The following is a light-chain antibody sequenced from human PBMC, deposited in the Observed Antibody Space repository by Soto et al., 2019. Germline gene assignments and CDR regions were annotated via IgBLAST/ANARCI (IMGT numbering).Light chain of an antibody. CDR2: GAS. CDR3: QQYGSSPLT. Sequence: EIVLTQSPGTLSLSPGERATLSCRASQSVSSSYLAWYQQKTGQAPRLLIYGASSRATGIPDRFSGSGSGTDFTLTISRLEPEDFAEYYCQQYGSSPLTFGGGTKVEIK. J-gene: IGKJ4*01. V-gene: IGKV3-20*01. CDR1: QSVSSSY.